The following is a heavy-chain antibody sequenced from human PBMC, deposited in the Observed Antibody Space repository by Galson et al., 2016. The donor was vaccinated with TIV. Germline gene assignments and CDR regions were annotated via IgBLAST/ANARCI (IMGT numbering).Heavy chain of an antibody. V-gene: IGHV3-7*01. CDR3: ARDRYYDARGYYYYYYGMDV. CDR2: IKQDGSEK. D-gene: IGHD3-22*01. Sequence: SLRLSCAASGFTFSSYWMSWVRQAPGKGLEWVANIKQDGSEKYYVDSVKGRFTISRDNAKNSLFLQMNSLRAEDRAVYYCARDRYYDARGYYYYYYGMDVWGQGTTVTVSS. J-gene: IGHJ6*02. CDR1: GFTFSSYW.